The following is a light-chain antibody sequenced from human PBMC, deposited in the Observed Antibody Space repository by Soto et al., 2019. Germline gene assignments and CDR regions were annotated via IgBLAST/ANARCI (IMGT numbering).Light chain of an antibody. Sequence: QSVLTQPASVSGSPGQSITISCTGTSSDVGSYNLVFWYQQYPGKAPKLMIYEVTKRPSGVSNRFSGSKSGNTASLTISGLQAEDEADYYCCSFAGSITLYVFGTGTKVTVL. V-gene: IGLV2-23*02. CDR3: CSFAGSITLYV. J-gene: IGLJ1*01. CDR2: EVT. CDR1: SSDVGSYNL.